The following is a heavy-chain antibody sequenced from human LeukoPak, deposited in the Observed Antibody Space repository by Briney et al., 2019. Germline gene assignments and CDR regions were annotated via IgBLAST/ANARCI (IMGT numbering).Heavy chain of an antibody. Sequence: SETLSLTCTVSGGSISSSSYYWGWIRQPPGKGLEWIGSIYYSGSTYYNPSLKSRVTIAIGTSKNQFSLKLSSVTAADTAVYYCAREWNYYAFEIWGQGTMVSVSS. CDR2: IYYSGST. D-gene: IGHD1-7*01. CDR3: AREWNYYAFEI. J-gene: IGHJ3*02. CDR1: GGSISSSSYY. V-gene: IGHV4-39*07.